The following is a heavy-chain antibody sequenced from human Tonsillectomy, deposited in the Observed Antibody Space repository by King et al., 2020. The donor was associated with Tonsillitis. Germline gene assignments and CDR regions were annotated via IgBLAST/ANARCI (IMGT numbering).Heavy chain of an antibody. CDR1: GYTFTNFY. V-gene: IGHV1-46*03. D-gene: IGHD6-13*01. CDR3: GIGPGAIRAAPGTSTWFDS. Sequence: QLVQSGAEVKKPGASVKVSCKASGYTFTNFYIYWLRQAPGQGPEWMGTINPSGGRAAYAQKFQGSVTMTSDTSTSTVYMEMTSLTFEDTAVDYCGIGPGAIRAAPGTSTWFDSWGQGTLVIVSS. CDR2: INPSGGRA. J-gene: IGHJ5*01.